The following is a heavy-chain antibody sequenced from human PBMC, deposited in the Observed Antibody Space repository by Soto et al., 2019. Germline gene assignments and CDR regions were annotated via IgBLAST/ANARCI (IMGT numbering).Heavy chain of an antibody. CDR1: GYTFTSYD. D-gene: IGHD6-19*01. Sequence: QVQLVQSGAEVKKPGASVKVSCKASGYTFTSYDINWVRQATGQGPEWMGWMNPNSGNTGYAQKFQGRVTMTRNTSISTAYMELSRLRSEDTAVYYCARGRQQWLVRGWYFDLWGRGTLVTVSS. CDR2: MNPNSGNT. J-gene: IGHJ2*01. CDR3: ARGRQQWLVRGWYFDL. V-gene: IGHV1-8*01.